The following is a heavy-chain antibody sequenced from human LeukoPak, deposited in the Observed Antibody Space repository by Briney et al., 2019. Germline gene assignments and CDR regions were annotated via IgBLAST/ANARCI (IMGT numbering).Heavy chain of an antibody. CDR1: GYTFTSYA. CDR2: ITVGNGNT. D-gene: IGHD2-2*01. J-gene: IGHJ5*02. CDR3: ARDGVVVVPAAIYLSVWFDP. V-gene: IGHV1-3*01. Sequence: ASVKVSCKASGYTFTSYAMHWVRQAPRQRLECMGWITVGNGNTKYSQKFQGRVTITRDTSASTAYMELSSLRSEDTAVYYCARDGVVVVPAAIYLSVWFDPWGQGTLVTVSS.